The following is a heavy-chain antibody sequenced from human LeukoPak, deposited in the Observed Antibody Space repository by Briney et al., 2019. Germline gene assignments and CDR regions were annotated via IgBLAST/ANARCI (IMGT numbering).Heavy chain of an antibody. V-gene: IGHV3-30*03. CDR2: ISDDGRNK. CDR1: GFSFDDFG. J-gene: IGHJ5*02. D-gene: IGHD4-17*01. Sequence: PGGSLRLSCEASGFSFDDFGMSWVRQAPGKGLEWVALISDDGRNKRYADSVKGRFPISRDNSKNTLYLQMNSLRAEDTAVYYCARGTWRFDYGDSGFDPWGQGTLVTVSS. CDR3: ARGTWRFDYGDSGFDP.